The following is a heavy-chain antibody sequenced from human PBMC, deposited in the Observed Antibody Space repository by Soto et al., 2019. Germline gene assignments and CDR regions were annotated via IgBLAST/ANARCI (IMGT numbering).Heavy chain of an antibody. D-gene: IGHD3-3*01. V-gene: IGHV4-39*01. Sequence: QLQLRESGPGLVKPSETLSLTCTVSGGSTRSNVYYWGWVRQPPGKGLEWIGSMSYTTTAYYNPSLRSRVLISVDTSKNQFSLRRSSVTAADTAVYYCVRHGRDGVTIYGVAAYNFVTWGQGTLVTVSS. CDR2: MSYTTTA. CDR1: GGSTRSNVYY. J-gene: IGHJ4*02. CDR3: VRHGRDGVTIYGVAAYNFVT.